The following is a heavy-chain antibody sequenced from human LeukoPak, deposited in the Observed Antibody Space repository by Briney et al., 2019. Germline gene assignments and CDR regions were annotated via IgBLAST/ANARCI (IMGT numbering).Heavy chain of an antibody. J-gene: IGHJ4*02. CDR1: GGSISSGGYY. D-gene: IGHD2-8*01. CDR3: ARGDLIDVAYFDY. V-gene: IGHV4-31*03. CDR2: IYYSGST. Sequence: PSQTLSLTCTVSGGSISSGGYYWGWIRQHPGKGLEWIGYIYYSGSTYYNPSLKSRVTISVDTSKNQFSLKLTSVTAADTAVYFCARGDLIDVAYFDYWGQGTLVTVSS.